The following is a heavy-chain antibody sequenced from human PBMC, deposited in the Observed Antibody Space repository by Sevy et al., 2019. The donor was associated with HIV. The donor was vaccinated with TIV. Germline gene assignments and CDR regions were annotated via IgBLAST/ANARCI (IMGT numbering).Heavy chain of an antibody. V-gene: IGHV4-4*07. D-gene: IGHD4-17*01. CDR3: ARSNGDYGPLFDY. CDR2: IYSSGST. Sequence: SETLSLTCTVSGGSISGYYWSWIRQPAGKGLEWIGRIYSSGSTNYNPSLKSRVTMSVDTSKNQFSLKLTSVTAADTALYFCARSNGDYGPLFDYWGQGTLVTVSS. J-gene: IGHJ4*02. CDR1: GGSISGYY.